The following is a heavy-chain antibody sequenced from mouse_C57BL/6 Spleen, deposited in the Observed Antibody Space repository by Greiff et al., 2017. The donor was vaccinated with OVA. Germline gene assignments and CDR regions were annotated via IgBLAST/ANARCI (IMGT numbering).Heavy chain of an antibody. D-gene: IGHD1-1*01. CDR2: ISGGGGNT. J-gene: IGHJ4*01. V-gene: IGHV5-9*01. Sequence: EVKLMESGGGLVKPGGSLKLSCAASGFTFSSYTMSWVRQTPEKRLEWVATISGGGGNTYYPDSVKGRFTISRDNAKNTLYLQMSSLRSEDTALYYCARHYGSSYGYAMDYWGQGTSVTVSS. CDR1: GFTFSSYT. CDR3: ARHYGSSYGYAMDY.